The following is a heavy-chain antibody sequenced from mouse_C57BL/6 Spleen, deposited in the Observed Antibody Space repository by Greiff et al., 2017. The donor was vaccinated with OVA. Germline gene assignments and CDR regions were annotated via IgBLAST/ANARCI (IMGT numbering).Heavy chain of an antibody. CDR1: GYTFTDYE. V-gene: IGHV1-15*01. Sequence: QVQLQQSGAELVRPGASVTLSCKASGYTFTDYEMHWVKQTPVHGLEWIGAIDPETGGTAYNQKFTGKAILTADKSSSTAYMELRSLTSEDSAVYGCARAGCGSGYFDVWGTGTTVTVSS. CDR2: IDPETGGT. D-gene: IGHD1-1*01. J-gene: IGHJ1*03. CDR3: ARAGCGSGYFDV.